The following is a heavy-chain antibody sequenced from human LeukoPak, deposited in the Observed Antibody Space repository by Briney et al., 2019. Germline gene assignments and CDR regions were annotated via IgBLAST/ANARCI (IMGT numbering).Heavy chain of an antibody. CDR1: GGSISSSNW. V-gene: IGHV4-4*02. D-gene: IGHD3-10*01. J-gene: IGHJ4*02. CDR2: IYHSGST. CDR3: AKSYGSGSYLDY. Sequence: SETLSLTCAVSGGSISSSNWWSRVRQPPGKGLEWIGEIYHSGSTNYNPSLKSRLTISVDKSKNQFSLKLSSVTAADTAVYYCAKSYGSGSYLDYWGQGTLVTVSS.